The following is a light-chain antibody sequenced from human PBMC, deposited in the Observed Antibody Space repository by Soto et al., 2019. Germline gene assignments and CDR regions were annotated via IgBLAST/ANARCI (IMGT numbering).Light chain of an antibody. CDR2: AAS. CDR3: LQDHSYPLT. J-gene: IGKJ4*01. V-gene: IGKV3-15*01. CDR1: QSVSSN. Sequence: EIVMTQSPATLSVSPGERATLSCRASQSVSSNLAWYQQKPGQAPRLLIYAASNLQGGVPSRFSGSGSGTDFTLTISGLQPEDVATYYCLQDHSYPLTFGGGTKVEI.